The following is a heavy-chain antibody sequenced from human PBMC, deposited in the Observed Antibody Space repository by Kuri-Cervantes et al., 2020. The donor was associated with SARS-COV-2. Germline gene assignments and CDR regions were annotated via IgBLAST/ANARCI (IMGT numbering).Heavy chain of an antibody. CDR1: SGSISRYY. CDR2: IYYSGST. CDR3: ASTNVQAVAGTAEYFQH. Sequence: ESLKISCTVSSGSISRYYWSWIRQPPGKGLEWIGYIYYSGSTNYNPSLKSRVTISVDTSKNQFSLKLSSVTAADTAVYYCASTNVQAVAGTAEYFQHWGQGTLVTCYS. V-gene: IGHV4-59*01. D-gene: IGHD6-19*01. J-gene: IGHJ1*01.